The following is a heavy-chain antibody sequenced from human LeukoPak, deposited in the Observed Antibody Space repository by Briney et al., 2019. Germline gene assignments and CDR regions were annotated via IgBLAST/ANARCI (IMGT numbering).Heavy chain of an antibody. CDR1: GFTFSNYG. CDR2: IWFDGSNK. J-gene: IGHJ6*02. CDR3: ARAFKYCSGGSCYSSYYYYYGMDV. V-gene: IGHV3-33*01. Sequence: PGRSLRLSCAASGFTFSNYGMHWVRQAPGKGLEWVAVIWFDGSNKYYVDSVKGRFTISRDNAKNSLYLQMNSLRAEDTAVYYCARAFKYCSGGSCYSSYYYYYGMDVWGQGTTVTVSS. D-gene: IGHD2-15*01.